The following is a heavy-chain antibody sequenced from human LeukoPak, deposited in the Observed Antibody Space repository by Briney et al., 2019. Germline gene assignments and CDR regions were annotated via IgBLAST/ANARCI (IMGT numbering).Heavy chain of an antibody. V-gene: IGHV1-69*02. CDR3: ARRAVNYLGDYYYMDV. CDR1: GGTFSSYT. Sequence: SVKVSCKASGGTFSSYTISWVRQAPGQGLEWMGRIIPILGIANYAQKFQGRVTITADKSTSTAYMELSSLRSEDTVVYYCARRAVNYLGDYYYMDVWGKGTTVTVSS. J-gene: IGHJ6*03. D-gene: IGHD1-7*01. CDR2: IIPILGIA.